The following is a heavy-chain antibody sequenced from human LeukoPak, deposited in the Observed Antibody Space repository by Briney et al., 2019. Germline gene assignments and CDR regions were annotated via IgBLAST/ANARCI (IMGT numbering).Heavy chain of an antibody. CDR3: AILVVAANAYYFDY. CDR2: IYYSGST. D-gene: IGHD2-8*02. Sequence: SETLSLTRTVSGGSISSYYWSWIRQPPGKGLEWIGYIYYSGSTNYNPSLKSRVTISVDTSKNQFSLKLSSVTAADTAVYYCAILVVAANAYYFDYWGQGTLVTVSS. CDR1: GGSISSYY. V-gene: IGHV4-59*08. J-gene: IGHJ4*02.